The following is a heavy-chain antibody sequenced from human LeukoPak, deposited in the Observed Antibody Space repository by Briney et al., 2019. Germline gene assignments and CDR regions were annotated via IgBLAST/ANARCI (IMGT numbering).Heavy chain of an antibody. D-gene: IGHD2-21*01. CDR1: GFTFSNNA. J-gene: IGHJ4*02. Sequence: PGGSLRLSCAASGFTFSNNAMAWVRQAPGKGLEWVSTINNGGSNTHYADSVEGRYTISRDNSKNTLYLEMTSLRAEDTAIYYCATDVGAIFLDSWGQGNLVTVSS. CDR2: INNGGSNT. CDR3: ATDVGAIFLDS. V-gene: IGHV3-23*01.